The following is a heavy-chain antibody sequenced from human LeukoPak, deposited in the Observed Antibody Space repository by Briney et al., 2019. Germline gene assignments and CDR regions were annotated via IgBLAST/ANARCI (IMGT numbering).Heavy chain of an antibody. D-gene: IGHD4-17*01. Sequence: GGSLRLSCAASGFTVSSNYMSWVRQAPGKGLEWVSVIYSGGSTYYADSVKGRFTISRDNSKNTLYLQKNSLRAEDTAVYYCARDLGDSGAFDIRGQGTMVTVSS. CDR3: ARDLGDSGAFDI. J-gene: IGHJ3*02. CDR1: GFTVSSNY. V-gene: IGHV3-66*02. CDR2: IYSGGST.